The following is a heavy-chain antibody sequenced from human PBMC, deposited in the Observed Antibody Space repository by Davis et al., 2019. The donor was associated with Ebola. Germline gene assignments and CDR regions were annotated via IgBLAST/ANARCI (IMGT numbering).Heavy chain of an antibody. CDR1: GNSFTSHW. V-gene: IGHV5-51*01. Sequence: GESLRLSCKDSGNSFTSHWIGWVRQMPGKGLEWMGLIYTGDSDTRYSPSFRGQVTISADKSTKTAFLQWSSLKASDTGIYYCASLRRTITGMDDSFDIWGQGTMVTVSS. D-gene: IGHD7-27*01. CDR3: ASLRRTITGMDDSFDI. J-gene: IGHJ3*02. CDR2: IYTGDSDT.